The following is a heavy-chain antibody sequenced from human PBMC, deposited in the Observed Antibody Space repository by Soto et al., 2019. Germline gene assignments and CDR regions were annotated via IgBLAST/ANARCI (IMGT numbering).Heavy chain of an antibody. J-gene: IGHJ3*02. CDR3: ARHFDAFDI. CDR1: GGSISSSNW. V-gene: IGHV4-4*02. D-gene: IGHD3-3*02. CDR2: IYHSGST. Sequence: QVQLQESGPGLVKPSRTLSLTCAVSGGSISSSNWWSWVRQPPGKGLEWIGVIYHSGSTNYNPSLKSLVTISVDKSRNQFSLNLSSVTAADTAVYYCARHFDAFDIWGQGTMVTVSS.